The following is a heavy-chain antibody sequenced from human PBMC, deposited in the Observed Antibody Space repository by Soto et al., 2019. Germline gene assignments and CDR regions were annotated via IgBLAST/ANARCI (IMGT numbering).Heavy chain of an antibody. CDR3: VRAADNRDAIDI. Sequence: DVQLVESGGGLVKPGGSLSLSCAASGFNFITFSMNWVRQAPGKGLEWVSSISASSSSIYYAESVKGRFTVSRDNATNSLYLQMNRLTAADTALYYCVRAADNRDAIDIWGQGTTVTGSS. J-gene: IGHJ3*02. D-gene: IGHD3-9*01. CDR1: GFNFITFS. V-gene: IGHV3-21*01. CDR2: ISASSSSI.